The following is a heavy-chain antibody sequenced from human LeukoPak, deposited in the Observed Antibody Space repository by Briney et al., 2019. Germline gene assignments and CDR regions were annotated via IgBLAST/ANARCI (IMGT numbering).Heavy chain of an antibody. D-gene: IGHD2-15*01. CDR2: IYYSGST. CDR1: GGSISRYY. Sequence: SETLSLTCTVSGGSISRYYWSWIRQPPGKGLEWIGYIYYSGSTYYNPSLKSRVTISVDTSKNQFSLKLSSVTAADTAVYYCARRGPLLPSYNWFDPWGQGTLVTVSS. J-gene: IGHJ5*02. CDR3: ARRGPLLPSYNWFDP. V-gene: IGHV4-30-4*01.